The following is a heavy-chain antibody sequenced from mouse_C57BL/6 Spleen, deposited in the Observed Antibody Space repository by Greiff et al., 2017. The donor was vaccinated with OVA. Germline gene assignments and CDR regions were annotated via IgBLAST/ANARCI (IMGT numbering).Heavy chain of an antibody. V-gene: IGHV1-5*01. CDR1: GYKFTSYW. Sequence: EVQLQQSGTVLARPGASVKMSCKTAGYKFTSYWMDWVKQRPGQGLEWIGAIYPGNSDTSYNQKFKGKAKRTAVTYASTAYIELSSLTNEDSAVYYCTKYYCCSSTYFDYWGQGTTLTVSS. D-gene: IGHD1-1*01. CDR2: IYPGNSDT. J-gene: IGHJ2*01. CDR3: TKYYCCSSTYFDY.